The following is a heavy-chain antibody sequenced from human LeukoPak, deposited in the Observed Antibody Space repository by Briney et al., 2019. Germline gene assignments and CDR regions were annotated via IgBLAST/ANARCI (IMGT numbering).Heavy chain of an antibody. D-gene: IGHD3-16*01. CDR1: RFTFSSNT. V-gene: IGHV3-23*01. Sequence: GGSLRLSCAASRFTFSSNTTSRVRQTPGEGPEWGSAISGSGGSTYYADSVKGRFTISRDNSKNTLYLQMNSLRAEDTAVYYCAKDSYDYPWSYFDYWGQGTLVTVSS. J-gene: IGHJ4*02. CDR2: ISGSGGST. CDR3: AKDSYDYPWSYFDY.